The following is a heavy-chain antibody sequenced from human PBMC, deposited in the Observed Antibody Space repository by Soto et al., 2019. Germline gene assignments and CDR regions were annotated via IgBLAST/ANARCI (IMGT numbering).Heavy chain of an antibody. CDR1: RFTFSTYV. CDR2: ISGGGGVT. V-gene: IGHV3-23*01. Sequence: EMQLLESGGGFVKPGGSLRLCCVASRFTFSTYVMTWVRQAPGKGLEWVSSISGGGGVTYYADSVKGRFTVSRDNSKNTLYVQMNSLRVEDTAVYYCARAARSLIQSLPKENWFDPWGQGTLVTVSS. CDR3: ARAARSLIQSLPKENWFDP. D-gene: IGHD5-18*01. J-gene: IGHJ5*02.